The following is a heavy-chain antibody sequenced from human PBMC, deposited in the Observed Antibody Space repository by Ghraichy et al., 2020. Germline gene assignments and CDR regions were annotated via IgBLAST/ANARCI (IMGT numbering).Heavy chain of an antibody. D-gene: IGHD2-15*01. CDR1: GYSISSGYY. CDR2: IYHSGST. CDR3: ARGVVAATMGKNWFDP. V-gene: IGHV4-38-2*01. Sequence: SETLSLTCGVSGYSISSGYYWGWFRQPPGKGLEWIGSIYHSGSTYYNPSLKSRVTISVDTSKNQFSLKLSSVTAADTAVYYCARGVVAATMGKNWFDPWGQGTLVTVSS. J-gene: IGHJ5*02.